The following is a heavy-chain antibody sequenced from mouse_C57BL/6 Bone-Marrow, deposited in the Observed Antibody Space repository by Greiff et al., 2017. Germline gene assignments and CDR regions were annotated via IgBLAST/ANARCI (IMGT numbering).Heavy chain of an antibody. D-gene: IGHD1-1*01. J-gene: IGHJ3*01. CDR1: GYTFTSYT. Sequence: QVQLQQSGAELVRPGASVKMSCKASGYTFTSYTMHWVKQRPGPGLEWIGYINPSRGYTKYNKKFTDKATLTADKPSSTAYMQLSGLTSEGAAVDYCARSTGSCPAYWGQGTLVTVSA. V-gene: IGHV1-4*01. CDR2: INPSRGYT. CDR3: ARSTGSCPAY.